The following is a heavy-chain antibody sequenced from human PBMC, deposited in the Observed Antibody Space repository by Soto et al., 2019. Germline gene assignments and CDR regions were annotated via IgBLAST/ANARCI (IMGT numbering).Heavy chain of an antibody. V-gene: IGHV6-1*01. D-gene: IGHD6-13*01. CDR1: GDSVSSNSAA. J-gene: IGHJ4*02. CDR3: ARGIEDYGRAAAGTEGYYFDY. Sequence: SQTLSLTCAISGDSVSSNSAAWNWIRQSPSRGLEWLGRTYYRSKWYNDYAVSVKSRITINPDTSKNQFSLQLNSVTPEDTAVYYCARGIEDYGRAAAGTEGYYFDYWGQRTLVTVSS. CDR2: TYYRSKWYN.